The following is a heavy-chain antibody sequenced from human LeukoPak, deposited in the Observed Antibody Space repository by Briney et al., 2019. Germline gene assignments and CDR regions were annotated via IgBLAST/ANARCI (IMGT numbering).Heavy chain of an antibody. J-gene: IGHJ4*02. CDR3: AKTGATYYYGSGSYYNVPPDY. Sequence: TGGSLRLSCAVSGFSFSTYAMSWVRQAPGKELEWVSEISGSGGSTYYADSVKGRFTISRDNSKNTLYLQMNSLRAEDTAVYYCAKTGATYYYGSGSYYNVPPDYWGQGTLVTVSS. V-gene: IGHV3-23*01. CDR1: GFSFSTYA. CDR2: ISGSGGST. D-gene: IGHD3-10*01.